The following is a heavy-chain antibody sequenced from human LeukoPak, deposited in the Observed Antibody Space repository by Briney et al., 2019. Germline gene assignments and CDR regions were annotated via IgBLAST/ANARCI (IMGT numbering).Heavy chain of an antibody. V-gene: IGHV5-51*01. J-gene: IGHJ4*02. Sequence: GESLKISCKGSGYSFTSYWIGWVRQMPGKGLEWMGIIYPGDSDTRYSPSFQGQVTISADKSISTAYLQWSSLKASDTAMYYCARLAVAGKRSPYADYWGQGTLVTVSP. D-gene: IGHD6-19*01. CDR2: IYPGDSDT. CDR1: GYSFTSYW. CDR3: ARLAVAGKRSPYADY.